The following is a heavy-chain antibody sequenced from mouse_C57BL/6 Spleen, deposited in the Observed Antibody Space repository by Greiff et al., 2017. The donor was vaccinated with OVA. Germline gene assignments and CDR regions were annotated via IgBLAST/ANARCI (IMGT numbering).Heavy chain of an antibody. CDR3: ARGDYGGFAY. Sequence: QVQLQQPGAELVRPGTSVKLSCKASGYTFTSYWMHWVKQRPGQGLEWIGVIDPSDSYTNYTQKFKGKATLTVDTSSSTAYMQLSSLTSEDSAVYYCARGDYGGFAYWGQGTLVTVSA. CDR2: IDPSDSYT. V-gene: IGHV1-59*01. CDR1: GYTFTSYW. J-gene: IGHJ3*01. D-gene: IGHD2-4*01.